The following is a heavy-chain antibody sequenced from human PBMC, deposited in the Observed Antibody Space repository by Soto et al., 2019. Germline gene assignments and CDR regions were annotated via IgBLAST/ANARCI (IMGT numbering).Heavy chain of an antibody. D-gene: IGHD2-8*01. Sequence: QVQLQESGPGLVKPSGTLSLTCAVSSGSIDTTNWWRWVRQPPGKGLEWIGEIFHSGNTYYTPSLASLITISVDTSKNQCSLNLRSVTAADTAVYYSARRTWGMDVWGQGTTVTVSS. CDR1: SGSIDTTNW. CDR2: IFHSGNT. J-gene: IGHJ6*02. CDR3: ARRTWGMDV. V-gene: IGHV4-4*02.